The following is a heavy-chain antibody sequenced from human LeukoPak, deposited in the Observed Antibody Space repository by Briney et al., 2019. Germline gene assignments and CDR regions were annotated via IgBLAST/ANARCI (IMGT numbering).Heavy chain of an antibody. Sequence: SGTLSLTCTVSGGSISSSSYYWSWIRQPPGKGLEWIGNIYYSGSTNYNPSLKSRVTISVDTSKNQFSLKLSSVTAADTAIYYCARSYCSGGSCWVYFDYWGQGTLVTVSS. CDR3: ARSYCSGGSCWVYFDY. CDR1: GGSISSSSYY. CDR2: IYYSGST. V-gene: IGHV4-61*05. J-gene: IGHJ4*02. D-gene: IGHD2-15*01.